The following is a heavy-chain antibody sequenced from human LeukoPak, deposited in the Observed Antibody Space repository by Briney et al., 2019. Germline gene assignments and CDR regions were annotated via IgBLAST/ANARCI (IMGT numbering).Heavy chain of an antibody. CDR3: ARGGDILTGYTLDY. D-gene: IGHD3-9*01. V-gene: IGHV1-69*06. J-gene: IGHJ4*02. CDR1: GGTFSSYA. Sequence: ASVKVSCKASGGTFSSYAISWVRQAPGQGLEWMGGIIPIFGTANYAQKFQGRVTITADKSTSTAYMELSSLRSEDTAVYYCARGGDILTGYTLDYWGQGTLVTVSS. CDR2: IIPIFGTA.